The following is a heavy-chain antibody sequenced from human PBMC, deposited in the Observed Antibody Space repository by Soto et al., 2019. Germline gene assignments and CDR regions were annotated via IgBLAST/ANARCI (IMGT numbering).Heavy chain of an antibody. J-gene: IGHJ4*02. D-gene: IGHD3-16*02. CDR2: IYYSGST. V-gene: IGHV4-59*01. CDR3: AIEGKDRYFVY. CDR1: GGSISSYY. Sequence: PSETLSLTCTVSGGSISSYYWSWSRQPPWKGLEWIGYIYYSGSTNYNPSLKSRVTISVDTSKNQFSLKLSSVTAADTAVYYCAIEGKDRYFVYWCQGTLVSVFS.